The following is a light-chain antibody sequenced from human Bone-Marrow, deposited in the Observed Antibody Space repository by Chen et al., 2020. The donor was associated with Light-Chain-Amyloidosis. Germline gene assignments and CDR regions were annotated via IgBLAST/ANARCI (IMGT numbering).Light chain of an antibody. CDR3: CSYTGSATWV. Sequence: QSALSQPASVSGSPGQSITISCTGENHHLVSWYQHHSGQAPKLILYGDFRPPSGISDRFSGSKSGNTASLTISGLQNEDEAHYYCCSYTGSATWVVGGGTKLTVL. V-gene: IGLV2-23*01. CDR1: ENHHL. J-gene: IGLJ3*02. CDR2: GDF.